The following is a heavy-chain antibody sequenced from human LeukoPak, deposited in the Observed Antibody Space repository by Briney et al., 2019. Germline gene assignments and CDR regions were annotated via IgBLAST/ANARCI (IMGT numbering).Heavy chain of an antibody. Sequence: GGSLRLSCAVSGFTFSSYAMSWVRQPPGKGLEWVSVISGGGGSTYYADSVKGRFTISRDNSKNTLYLQMISLRAEDTAAYYCAKQSILITGRDDALDIWGQGTMVIVSS. V-gene: IGHV3-23*01. CDR2: ISGGGGST. J-gene: IGHJ3*02. D-gene: IGHD3-16*01. CDR1: GFTFSSYA. CDR3: AKQSILITGRDDALDI.